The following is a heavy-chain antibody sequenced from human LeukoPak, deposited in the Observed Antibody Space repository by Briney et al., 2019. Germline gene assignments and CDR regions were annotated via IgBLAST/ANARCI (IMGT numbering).Heavy chain of an antibody. Sequence: SETLSLTCTVSGYSISSGYYWGWIRRPPGKGREWIGSIYHSGSTNYNPSLKGRVTISVDTSKNQFSLKLSSVTAADTAVYYCARGLRGSYLPWFDYWGQGTLVTVSS. CDR2: IYHSGST. D-gene: IGHD1-26*01. V-gene: IGHV4-38-2*02. CDR1: GYSISSGYY. J-gene: IGHJ4*02. CDR3: ARGLRGSYLPWFDY.